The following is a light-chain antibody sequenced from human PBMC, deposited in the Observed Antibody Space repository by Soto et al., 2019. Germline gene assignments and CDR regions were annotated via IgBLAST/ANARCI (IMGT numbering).Light chain of an antibody. CDR1: QSISSW. J-gene: IGKJ1*01. Sequence: DIQMTQSPSTLSASVGDRVTITCRASQSISSWLAWYQQKPGKAPKLLIYDASSLESGVPSRFSGSGSGTEFTLIISSLQPDDFATYYCQQYNSYSSKTFGQGTKVEIK. V-gene: IGKV1-5*01. CDR3: QQYNSYSSKT. CDR2: DAS.